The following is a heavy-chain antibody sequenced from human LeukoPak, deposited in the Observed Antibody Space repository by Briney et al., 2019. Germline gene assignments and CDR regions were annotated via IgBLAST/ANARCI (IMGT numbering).Heavy chain of an antibody. CDR2: IKQDGSEK. CDR1: GFTFSTYW. D-gene: IGHD3-3*01. V-gene: IGHV3-7*03. Sequence: PGGSLRLSCAASGFTFSTYWMSWVRQAPGKGLEWVANIKQDGSEKYYVDSVKGRFTISRDNAKNSLYLQMNTLRPEDTAVYYCARTRRFLDPFDPWGQGTLVTVSS. CDR3: ARTRRFLDPFDP. J-gene: IGHJ5*02.